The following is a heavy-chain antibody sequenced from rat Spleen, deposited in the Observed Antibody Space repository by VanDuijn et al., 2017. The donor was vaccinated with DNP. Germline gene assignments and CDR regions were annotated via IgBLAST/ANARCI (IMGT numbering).Heavy chain of an antibody. J-gene: IGHJ4*01. D-gene: IGHD1-4*01. CDR2: ISYDGGST. CDR1: GFTFSDYG. Sequence: EVQLVESGGGLVQPGRSMKLSCAASGFTFSDYGMAWVLQAPTKGLVWVASISYDGGSTYYRDSVKGRFTISRDNAKSTIYLQMNSLRAADTATYYCAKDQLYKYPGLTTGYAMDAWGQGTSVTVSS. V-gene: IGHV5-20*01. CDR3: AKDQLYKYPGLTTGYAMDA.